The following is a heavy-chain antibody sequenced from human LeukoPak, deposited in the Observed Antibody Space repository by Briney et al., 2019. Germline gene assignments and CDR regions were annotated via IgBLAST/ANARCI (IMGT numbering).Heavy chain of an antibody. D-gene: IGHD4-11*01. CDR2: IRYDGSNK. J-gene: IGHJ4*01. V-gene: IGHV3-30*02. CDR1: GFTFSSYG. Sequence: GGSLRLSCAASGFTFSSYGMHWVRQAPGKGLEWVAFIRYDGSNKYYADSVKGRFTISRDNSKNTLYLQMNSLRAEDTAVYYCAKDRNVENPAYFDYWGHGTLVTVSS. CDR3: AKDRNVENPAYFDY.